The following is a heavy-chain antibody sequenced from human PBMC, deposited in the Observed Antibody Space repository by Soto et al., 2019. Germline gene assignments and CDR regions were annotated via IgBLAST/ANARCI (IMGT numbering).Heavy chain of an antibody. Sequence: GGSLRLSCAASGFPFSSYGMHWVRQAPGKGLEWVAVISYDGSNGYYADSVRGRFTISRDNSKNTLYLQMNSLRDEDTAAYYCAKSGKRFLEWLVSFDYWGQGTLVTVSS. D-gene: IGHD3-3*01. CDR3: AKSGKRFLEWLVSFDY. CDR2: ISYDGSNG. V-gene: IGHV3-30*18. J-gene: IGHJ4*02. CDR1: GFPFSSYG.